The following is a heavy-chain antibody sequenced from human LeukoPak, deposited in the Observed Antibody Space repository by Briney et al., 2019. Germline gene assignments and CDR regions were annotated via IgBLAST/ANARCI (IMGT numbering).Heavy chain of an antibody. J-gene: IGHJ5*02. D-gene: IGHD5-18*01. V-gene: IGHV1-24*01. CDR1: GYTLTELS. Sequence: GASVKVSXKVSGYTLTELSMHWVRQAPGKGLEWMRGFDPEDGETIYAQKFQGRVTMTEDTSTDTAYMELSSLRSEDTAVYYCATVSPDGDIQLNWFDPWGQGTLVTVSS. CDR3: ATVSPDGDIQLNWFDP. CDR2: FDPEDGET.